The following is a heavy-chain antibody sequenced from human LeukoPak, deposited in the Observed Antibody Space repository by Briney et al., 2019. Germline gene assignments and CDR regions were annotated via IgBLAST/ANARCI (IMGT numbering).Heavy chain of an antibody. CDR1: GGSISSSSYY. V-gene: IGHV4-39*01. CDR2: IYYSGST. Sequence: NPSETLSLTCTVSGGSISSSSYYWGWIRQPPGKGLEWIGSIYYSGSTYYNPSLKSRVTISVDTSKNQFSLKLSSVTAADTAVYYCARGPSIYWGQGTLVTVSS. J-gene: IGHJ4*02. CDR3: ARGPSIY.